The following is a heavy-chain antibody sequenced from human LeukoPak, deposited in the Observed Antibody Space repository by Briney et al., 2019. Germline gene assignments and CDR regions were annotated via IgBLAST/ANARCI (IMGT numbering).Heavy chain of an antibody. D-gene: IGHD6-13*01. CDR2: ISYDGSNK. Sequence: GGSLRLSCAASGFTFNNYAMHWVRQAPGKGLEWVAVISYDGSNKYYADSVKGRFTISRDNSKNTLYLQMNSLRAEDTAVYYCARVLPTAAAGGCFDYWGQGTLVTVSS. V-gene: IGHV3-30*03. J-gene: IGHJ4*02. CDR3: ARVLPTAAAGGCFDY. CDR1: GFTFNNYA.